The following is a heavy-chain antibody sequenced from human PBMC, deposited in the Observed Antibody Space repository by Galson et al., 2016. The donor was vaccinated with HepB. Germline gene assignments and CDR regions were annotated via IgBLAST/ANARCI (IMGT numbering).Heavy chain of an antibody. CDR2: LYYGGTS. Sequence: SETLSPTCTVSGGSISSSYYWAWIRQPPGKGLEWIASLYYGGTSYYKPSLTSRVTIPVDTSKSQFSLKVRSVTAADTAVYYCARHAGTSYENYYMDVWGRGTTVAVSS. CDR1: GGSISSSYY. J-gene: IGHJ6*03. D-gene: IGHD1-7*01. CDR3: ARHAGTSYENYYMDV. V-gene: IGHV4-39*01.